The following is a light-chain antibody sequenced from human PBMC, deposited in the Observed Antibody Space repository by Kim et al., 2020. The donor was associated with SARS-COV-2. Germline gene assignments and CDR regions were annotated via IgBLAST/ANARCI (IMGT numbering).Light chain of an antibody. J-gene: IGKJ5*01. CDR2: GAS. V-gene: IGKV3-20*01. Sequence: SPGERAILSCRASQSVSSRYLAWYQHKPGQSPRLLIHGASSRATGVPDRFRGGGSGTDFTLTITRLEPEDFAVYYCQQYGRSPTTFGQGTRLEIK. CDR3: QQYGRSPTT. CDR1: QSVSSRY.